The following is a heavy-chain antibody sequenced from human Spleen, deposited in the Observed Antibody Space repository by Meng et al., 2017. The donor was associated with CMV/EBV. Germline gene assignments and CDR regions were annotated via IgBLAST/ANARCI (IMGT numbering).Heavy chain of an antibody. Sequence: SETLSLTCAISGDSVSSNSAAWNWIRQSPSRGLEWLGRTYYRSKWYNDYAVSVKSRITINPDTSKNQFSLKLNSVTAADTAVYYCAREKYSGYDRGQGYGMDVWGQGTTVTVSS. V-gene: IGHV6-1*01. CDR1: GDSVSSNSAA. CDR3: AREKYSGYDRGQGYGMDV. J-gene: IGHJ6*02. D-gene: IGHD5-12*01. CDR2: TYYRSKWYN.